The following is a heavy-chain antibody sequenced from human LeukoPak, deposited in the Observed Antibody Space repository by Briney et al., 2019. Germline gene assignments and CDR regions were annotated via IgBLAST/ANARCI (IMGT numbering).Heavy chain of an antibody. V-gene: IGHV4-38-2*01. Sequence: SETLSLTCAVSGYSITTGYYWGWIRQPPGKGLEWIGSMYHSGSTYYNPSLKSRVTISVDTSKNQFSLKLNSVTAADTAVYYCARASYYDFWSGYHYYFDYWGQGTLVTVSS. J-gene: IGHJ4*02. CDR1: GYSITTGYY. CDR2: MYHSGST. CDR3: ARASYYDFWSGYHYYFDY. D-gene: IGHD3-3*01.